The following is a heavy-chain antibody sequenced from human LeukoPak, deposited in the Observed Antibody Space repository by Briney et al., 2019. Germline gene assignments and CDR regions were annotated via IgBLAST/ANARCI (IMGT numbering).Heavy chain of an antibody. Sequence: GGSLRLSCAASGFTFSSYEMNWVRQAPGKGLEWVSYISSSGSTIYYADSVKGLFTISRDNAKNSLYLQMNSLRAEDTAVYYCAELGITMIGGVWGKGTTVTISS. CDR3: AELGITMIGGV. J-gene: IGHJ6*04. V-gene: IGHV3-48*03. CDR1: GFTFSSYE. D-gene: IGHD3-10*02. CDR2: ISSSGSTI.